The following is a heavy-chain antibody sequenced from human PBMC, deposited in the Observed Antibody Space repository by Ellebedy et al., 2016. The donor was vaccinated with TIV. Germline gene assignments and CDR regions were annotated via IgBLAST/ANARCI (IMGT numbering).Heavy chain of an antibody. V-gene: IGHV1-2*02. D-gene: IGHD3-10*01. CDR3: ARGGSGSYLYGTDV. Sequence: ASVKVSCKASGYTFTSYYMHWVRQAPGQGLEWMGWINPNSGGTNYAQKFQGRVTMTRDTSISTAYMELSRLRSDDTAVYYCARGGSGSYLYGTDVWGQGTTVTVSS. CDR1: GYTFTSYY. CDR2: INPNSGGT. J-gene: IGHJ6*02.